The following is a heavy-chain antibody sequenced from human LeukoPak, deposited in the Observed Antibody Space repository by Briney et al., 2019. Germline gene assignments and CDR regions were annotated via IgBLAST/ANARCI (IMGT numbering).Heavy chain of an antibody. V-gene: IGHV1-2*02. CDR2: INPNSGGT. CDR1: GYTFTGYY. Sequence: ASVKVSCKASGYTFTGYYMHWVRQAPGQGLEWMGWINPNSGGTNYAQKFQGRVTMTRDTSISTAYMELSRLRSDDTAVYYCARWIYNWNYAQGNWFDPWGQGTLVTVSS. D-gene: IGHD1-7*01. J-gene: IGHJ5*02. CDR3: ARWIYNWNYAQGNWFDP.